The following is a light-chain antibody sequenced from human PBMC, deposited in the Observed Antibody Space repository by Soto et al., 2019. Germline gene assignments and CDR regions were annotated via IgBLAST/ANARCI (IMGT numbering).Light chain of an antibody. CDR1: NGDIASNS. Sequence: NFMLTQPRSVSESPGKTVIISCTRSNGDIASNSVQWYQQRPGSAPTTVIYENNRRPSGVPNRFSGSTDGSSNSASLTISGLQPEDEADYYCQSYDTTTVVFGGGTKLTVL. CDR2: ENN. V-gene: IGLV6-57*04. J-gene: IGLJ2*01. CDR3: QSYDTTTVV.